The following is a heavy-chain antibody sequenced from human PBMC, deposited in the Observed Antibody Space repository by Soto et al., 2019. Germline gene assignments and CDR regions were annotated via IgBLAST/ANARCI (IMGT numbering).Heavy chain of an antibody. Sequence: QVRLVQSGAEVQKPGASVKLSCEVSGYTFANYYVQWVRQAPGQGLEWMGKINPSGGAPTYAQKFKGRVTLSWDWSAKSVFMELRRLSDDDTAIYYCASQTVELSLGGFGPWGQGPPVTVSS. D-gene: IGHD2-15*01. V-gene: IGHV1-46*01. CDR3: ASQTVELSLGGFGP. J-gene: IGHJ5*02. CDR1: GYTFANYY. CDR2: INPSGGAP.